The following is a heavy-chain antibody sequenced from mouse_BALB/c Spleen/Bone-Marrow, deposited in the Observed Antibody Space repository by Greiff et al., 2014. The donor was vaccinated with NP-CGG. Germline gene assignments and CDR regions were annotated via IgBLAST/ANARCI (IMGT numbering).Heavy chain of an antibody. CDR3: TRIITAVLATRAIDH. J-gene: IGHJ4*01. D-gene: IGHD1-1*01. Sequence: EVQLQQSGTVLARPGASVKMSCKASGYTFTSYWMQWVKQRPGQGLEWIGAIYPGNSDTSYNQKFKGKAKLTAVTSTSTAYMELSSLTDEYSAVYYCTRIITAVLATRAIDHWGQRYSVTVSS. CDR2: IYPGNSDT. CDR1: GYTFTSYW. V-gene: IGHV1-5*01.